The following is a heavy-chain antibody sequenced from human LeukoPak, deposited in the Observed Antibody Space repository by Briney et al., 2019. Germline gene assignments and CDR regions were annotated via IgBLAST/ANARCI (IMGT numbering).Heavy chain of an antibody. CDR1: GFTLSGYW. V-gene: IGHV3-7*01. Sequence: GGSLRLSCAASGFTLSGYWMSWVRQAPGKGLEWVANIKEDGSETYYVDSVKGRFTISRDNAKNSLYLHMSSLTAEDTAMCYCARDWVAGVPFDAFDIWGQGTMVSVSS. CDR3: ARDWVAGVPFDAFDI. CDR2: IKEDGSET. D-gene: IGHD3-10*01. J-gene: IGHJ3*02.